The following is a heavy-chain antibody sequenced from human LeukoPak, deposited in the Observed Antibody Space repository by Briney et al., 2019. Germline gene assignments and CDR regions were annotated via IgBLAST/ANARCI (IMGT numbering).Heavy chain of an antibody. D-gene: IGHD3-16*01. CDR2: ISGSGGSR. Sequence: GGSLRLSCAASGFIYRSYAKSCVRQAPGKGLEWVSAISGSGGSRYYADSVKGRFTISRDNSENTLYLQMNSLRAEDTAVYYCAREISLFGIWGQGTLVTVSS. J-gene: IGHJ4*02. CDR1: GFIYRSYA. CDR3: AREISLFGI. V-gene: IGHV3-23*01.